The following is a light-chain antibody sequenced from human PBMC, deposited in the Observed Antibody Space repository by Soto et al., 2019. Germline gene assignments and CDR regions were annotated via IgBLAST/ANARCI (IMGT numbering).Light chain of an antibody. CDR2: DTS. J-gene: IGKJ2*02. CDR1: QSVSGY. V-gene: IGKV3-15*01. CDR3: QQYDNWPPCT. Sequence: EIVLTQSPVTLSLSPGERATLSCRASQSVSGYLAWYQQKPGQAPRLLIYDTSTRATGVPARFSGSGSGTEFSLTISSLQSEDFAVYYCQQYDNWPPCTFGQGTKLEVK.